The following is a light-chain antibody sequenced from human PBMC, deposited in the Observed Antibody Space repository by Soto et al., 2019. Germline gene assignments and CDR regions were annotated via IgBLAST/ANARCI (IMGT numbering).Light chain of an antibody. Sequence: QSALTQPASVSGSPGQSITISCTGSSSDVGYYILVSWYQQHPGKAPKLMIYDVNNRPSGVSNRFSGSKSGNTASLTISGLQAEDEADYYCCSYTTSSSDVFGTGTKLTVL. CDR2: DVN. V-gene: IGLV2-14*01. CDR3: CSYTTSSSDV. CDR1: SSDVGYYIL. J-gene: IGLJ1*01.